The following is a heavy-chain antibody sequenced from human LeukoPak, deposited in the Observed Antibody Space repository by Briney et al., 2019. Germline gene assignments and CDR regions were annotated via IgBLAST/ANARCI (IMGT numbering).Heavy chain of an antibody. J-gene: IGHJ4*02. CDR3: ARVDYGDYPVVDY. D-gene: IGHD4-17*01. V-gene: IGHV1-2*02. CDR2: INPNSGGT. CDR1: GYTYTDYF. Sequence: GASVKVSCKASGYTYTDYFMFWVRQAPGQGLELMGWINPNSGGTNFAQKFQGRVTMTRDTSISTAYMELSSLRSDDTAVYYCARVDYGDYPVVDYWGQGTLVTVSS.